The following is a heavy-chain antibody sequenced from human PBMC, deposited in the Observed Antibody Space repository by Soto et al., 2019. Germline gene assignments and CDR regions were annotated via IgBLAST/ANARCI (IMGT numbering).Heavy chain of an antibody. J-gene: IGHJ6*02. Sequence: ASVKVSCKASGYTFTSYGISWVRQAPGQGLEWMGWISAYNGNTNYAQKLQGRVTMTTDTSTSTAYMELRSLRSDDAAVYYCARVRGSSSWYGADYYYYYGMDVWGQGTTVTVSS. CDR2: ISAYNGNT. CDR3: ARVRGSSSWYGADYYYYYGMDV. V-gene: IGHV1-18*04. CDR1: GYTFTSYG. D-gene: IGHD6-13*01.